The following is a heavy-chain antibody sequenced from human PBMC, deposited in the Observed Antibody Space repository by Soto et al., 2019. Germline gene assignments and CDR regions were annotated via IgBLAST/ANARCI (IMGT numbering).Heavy chain of an antibody. V-gene: IGHV4-39*01. J-gene: IGHJ4*02. D-gene: IGHD7-27*01. CDR2: IYYSGST. CDR1: GGSIRDYY. Sequence: PSETLSLTCTVSGGSIRDYYWGWIRQPPGKGLEWIGSIYYSGSTYYNPSLKSRVTISVDTSKNQFSLKLSSVTAADTAVYYCARAALSGYFDYWGQGTLVTVSS. CDR3: ARAALSGYFDY.